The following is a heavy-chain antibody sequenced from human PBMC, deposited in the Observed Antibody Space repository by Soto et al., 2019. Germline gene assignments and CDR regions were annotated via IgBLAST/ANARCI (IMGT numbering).Heavy chain of an antibody. J-gene: IGHJ6*02. V-gene: IGHV3-49*03. CDR2: IRSKAYGGTT. D-gene: IGHD3-10*01. CDR3: TRDGDRGYYYYGMDV. Sequence: GGSLRLSCTASGFTFGDYAMSWFRQAPEKGLEKVGFIRSKAYGGTTEYAASVKGRFTISRDDSKSIAYLQMNSLKTEDTAVYYCTRDGDRGYYYYGMDVWGQGTTVTVSS. CDR1: GFTFGDYA.